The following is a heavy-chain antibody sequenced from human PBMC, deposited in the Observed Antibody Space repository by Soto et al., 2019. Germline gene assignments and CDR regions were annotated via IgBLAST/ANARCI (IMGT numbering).Heavy chain of an antibody. CDR1: GFTFSSYW. CDR3: ARWFTYGNFDYFDY. Sequence: PGGSLRLSCAASGFTFSSYWMHWFRQAPEKGLVWVSRINSGGGTTTYADSVKGRFTISRDNAKNTLYLQMNGLRAEDTAVYYCARWFTYGNFDYFDYWGQGTQVTVSS. D-gene: IGHD3-10*01. CDR2: INSGGGTT. V-gene: IGHV3-74*01. J-gene: IGHJ4*02.